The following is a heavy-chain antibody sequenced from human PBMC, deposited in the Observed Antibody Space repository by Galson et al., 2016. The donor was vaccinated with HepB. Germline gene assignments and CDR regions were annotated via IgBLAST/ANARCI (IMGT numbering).Heavy chain of an antibody. Sequence: TLSLTCTVSGGSITRGDYYWSWIRQPPGKGLEWIGHIYDTGTTYYTPSLKSPITISLDPSKNQFSLKLSSVTAADTAVYFCVRGRPVTTFHGIKWFDPWGQGTLVTVSS. J-gene: IGHJ5*02. CDR1: GGSITRGDYY. CDR3: VRGRPVTTFHGIKWFDP. D-gene: IGHD4-11*01. CDR2: IYDTGTT. V-gene: IGHV4-30-4*01.